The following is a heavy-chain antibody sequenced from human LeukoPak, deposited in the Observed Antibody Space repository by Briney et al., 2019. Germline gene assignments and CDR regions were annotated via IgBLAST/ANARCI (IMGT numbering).Heavy chain of an antibody. J-gene: IGHJ4*02. V-gene: IGHV4-61*02. CDR3: AREENGDPYYFDY. CDR1: GGSISSCSYY. Sequence: SETLSLTCTVSGGSISSCSYYWSWIRQPAGKGLEWIGRIYTSGSTNYNPSLKSRVTISVDTSKNQFSLKLSSVTAADTAVYYCAREENGDPYYFDYWGQGTLVTVSS. CDR2: IYTSGST.